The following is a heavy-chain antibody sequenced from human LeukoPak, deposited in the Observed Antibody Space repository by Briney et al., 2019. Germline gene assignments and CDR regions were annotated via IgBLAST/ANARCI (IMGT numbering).Heavy chain of an antibody. D-gene: IGHD1-26*01. CDR3: AREVGATKGFDY. Sequence: SETLSLTCTVSGGSISSGAYYWNWIRQHPGKGLEWIGYIYYSGSTYYNPSLKSRVTISVDTSKNQFSLKLSSVTAADTAVYYCAREVGATKGFDYWGQGTLVTVSS. CDR2: IYYSGST. CDR1: GGSISSGAYY. J-gene: IGHJ4*02. V-gene: IGHV4-31*03.